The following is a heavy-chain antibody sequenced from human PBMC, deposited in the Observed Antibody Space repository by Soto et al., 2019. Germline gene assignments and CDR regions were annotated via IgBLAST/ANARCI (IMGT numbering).Heavy chain of an antibody. Sequence: QVQLVESGGGVVQPGRSLRLSCAASGFTFSSYGMHWVRQAPGKGLEWVAVISYDGSNKYYADSVKGRFTISRDNSKNTLYLQMNSLRAEDTAVYYCAKDQGSGWPKKQTYYSYGMDVWGQGTTVTVFS. CDR2: ISYDGSNK. V-gene: IGHV3-30*18. CDR1: GFTFSSYG. J-gene: IGHJ6*01. CDR3: AKDQGSGWPKKQTYYSYGMDV. D-gene: IGHD6-19*01.